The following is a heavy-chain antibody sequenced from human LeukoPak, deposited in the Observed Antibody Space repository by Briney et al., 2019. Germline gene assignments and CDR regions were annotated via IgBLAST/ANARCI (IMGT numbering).Heavy chain of an antibody. J-gene: IGHJ6*03. CDR2: ISGSTSVI. Sequence: GGSLRLSCAASGFTFSTHTVAWVRHAPGKGLECLSYISGSTSVIYYADSVKGRFTISTDNAKNSLYLQMNSLKAEDTAVYYCARGLYYMDVWGKGTTVTVSS. CDR3: ARGLYYMDV. V-gene: IGHV3-48*01. CDR1: GFTFSTHT.